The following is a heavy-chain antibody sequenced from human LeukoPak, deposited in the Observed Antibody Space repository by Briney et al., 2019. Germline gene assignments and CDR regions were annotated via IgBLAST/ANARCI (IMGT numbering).Heavy chain of an antibody. V-gene: IGHV3-23*01. J-gene: IGHJ4*02. CDR1: GFTFSSYS. CDR3: AKESEYYGSGSYPTYFDY. Sequence: QPGGSLRLSCAASGFTFSSYSMNWVRQAPGKGLEWVSAISGSGGSTYYADSVKGRFTISRDNSKNTLYLQMNSLRAEDTAVYYCAKESEYYGSGSYPTYFDYWGQGTLVTVSS. CDR2: ISGSGGST. D-gene: IGHD3-10*01.